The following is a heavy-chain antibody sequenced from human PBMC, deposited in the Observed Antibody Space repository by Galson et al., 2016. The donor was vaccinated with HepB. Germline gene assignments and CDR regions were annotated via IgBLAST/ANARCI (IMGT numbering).Heavy chain of an antibody. CDR2: IYSDGST. V-gene: IGHV3-53*01. D-gene: IGHD3-22*01. CDR1: GFIVNNNY. CDR3: ARDPYYCDSRGYTTGFDV. Sequence: SLRLSCAASGFIVNNNYMNWVRQAPGKGLEWVSVIYSDGSTYYADSVKGRFTISEDNSKNMLYLQMNTLRAEDTAVYYCARDPYYCDSRGYTTGFDVWGQGTMVTVSS. J-gene: IGHJ3*01.